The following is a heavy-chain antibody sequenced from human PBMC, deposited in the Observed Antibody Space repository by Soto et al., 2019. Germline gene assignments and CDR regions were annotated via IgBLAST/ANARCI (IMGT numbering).Heavy chain of an antibody. CDR1: GFTFSGYA. D-gene: IGHD2-2*02. V-gene: IGHV3-23*01. CDR3: AKDDPSGYCSSTSCYTRYYYYGMDV. J-gene: IGHJ6*02. Sequence: GGSLRLSCAASGFTFSGYAMSWVRQAPGKGLEWVSAISGSGGSTYYADSVKGRFTISRDNSKNTLYLQMNSLRAEDTAVYYCAKDDPSGYCSSTSCYTRYYYYGMDVWGQGTTVTVSS. CDR2: ISGSGGST.